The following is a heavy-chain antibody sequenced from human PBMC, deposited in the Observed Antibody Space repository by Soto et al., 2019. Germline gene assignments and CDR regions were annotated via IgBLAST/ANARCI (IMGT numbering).Heavy chain of an antibody. CDR2: IYPGDSDT. V-gene: IGHV5-51*01. CDR1: GYSFTSYW. CDR3: ARSAGNAGRSSEY. J-gene: IGHJ4*02. D-gene: IGHD2-15*01. Sequence: GESLKISCKGSGYSFTSYWIGWVRQMPGQGLEWMGIIYPGDSDTRYSPSFQGQVTISADKSISTAYMQWSSLQASDSAIYYCARSAGNAGRSSEYWGQGTVVTVS.